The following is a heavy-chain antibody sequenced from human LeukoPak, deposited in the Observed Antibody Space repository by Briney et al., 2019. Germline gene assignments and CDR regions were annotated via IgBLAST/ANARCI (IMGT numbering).Heavy chain of an antibody. D-gene: IGHD1-26*01. J-gene: IGHJ4*02. V-gene: IGHV3-33*01. CDR1: GFTFSSYG. Sequence: GRSLRLSCAASGFTFSSYGMHWVRQAPGKGLEWVAVIWYDGSNKYYADSVKGRFTISRDNSKNTLYLQMNSLRDEDTAVYYCARDEGALSYWGQGTLVTVSS. CDR3: ARDEGALSY. CDR2: IWYDGSNK.